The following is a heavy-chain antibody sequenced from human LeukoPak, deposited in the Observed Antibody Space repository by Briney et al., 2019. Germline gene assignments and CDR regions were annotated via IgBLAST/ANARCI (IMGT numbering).Heavy chain of an antibody. CDR2: MNPNSGNT. V-gene: IGHV1-8*01. CDR1: GYTFTSYD. CDR3: ARSLYQLLSSPDY. D-gene: IGHD2-2*01. Sequence: ASVKVSCKASGYTFTSYDINWVRQATGQGLEWMGWMNPNSGNTGYAQKFQGRVTMTRNTSISTAYMELSSLRSEDTAVYYCARSLYQLLSSPDYWGQETLVTVSS. J-gene: IGHJ4*02.